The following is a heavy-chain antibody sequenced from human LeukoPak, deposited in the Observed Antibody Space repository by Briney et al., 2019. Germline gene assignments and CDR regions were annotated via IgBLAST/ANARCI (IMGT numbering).Heavy chain of an antibody. D-gene: IGHD3-10*01. CDR2: INHSGST. J-gene: IGHJ4*02. CDR3: ARRLSYYGSGTKRASSMYYFDY. CDR1: GGSISTSNYY. V-gene: IGHV4-39*07. Sequence: SETLSLTCTVSGGSISTSNYYWSWIRQPPRKGLEWIGEINHSGSTNYNPSLKSRVTISVDTSKNQFSLKLSSVTAADTAVYYCARRLSYYGSGTKRASSMYYFDYWGQGTLVTVSS.